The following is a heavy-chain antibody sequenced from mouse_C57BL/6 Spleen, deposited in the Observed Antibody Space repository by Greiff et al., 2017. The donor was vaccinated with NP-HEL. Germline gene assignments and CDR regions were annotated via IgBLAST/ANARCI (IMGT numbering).Heavy chain of an antibody. D-gene: IGHD1-1*01. Sequence: QVQLQQSGAELVKPGASVKISCKASGYAFSSYWMNWVKQRPGKGLEWIGQIYPGDGDTNYNGKFKGKATLTADKSSSTAYMQLSSLTSEDSAVYFCARSPYYGSAMDYWGQGTSVTVSS. CDR1: GYAFSSYW. J-gene: IGHJ4*01. CDR3: ARSPYYGSAMDY. V-gene: IGHV1-80*01. CDR2: IYPGDGDT.